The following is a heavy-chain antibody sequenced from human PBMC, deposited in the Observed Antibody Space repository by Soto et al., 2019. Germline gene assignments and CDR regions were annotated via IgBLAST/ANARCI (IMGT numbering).Heavy chain of an antibody. J-gene: IGHJ6*03. V-gene: IGHV3-23*01. CDR3: ARLTAKSYYYVSGSYYKEYSDYYYYYMDV. Sequence: GGSLRLSCVASGFTFSYYAMSWVRQAPGKGLEWVSTLGDYSHYADSVKGRFTISTDNSKNTLYLQMSSLRAEDTAVYYCARLTAKSYYYVSGSYYKEYSDYYYYYMDVWGKGTTVTVSS. D-gene: IGHD3-10*01. CDR1: GFTFSYYA. CDR2: LGDYS.